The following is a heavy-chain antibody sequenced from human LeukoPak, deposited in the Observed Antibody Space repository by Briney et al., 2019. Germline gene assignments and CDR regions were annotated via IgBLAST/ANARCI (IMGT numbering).Heavy chain of an antibody. V-gene: IGHV3-23*01. CDR2: ISGSGGST. D-gene: IGHD6-6*01. J-gene: IGHJ6*03. CDR1: GFTFSSYA. Sequence: PGGSLRLSCAASGFTFSSYAMSWVRQAPGKGLEWVSAISGSGGSTYYADSVKGRFTISRDNSKNTLYLQMNSLRAEDAAVYYCATGGSPGSSSFTGGYYYYMDVWGKGTTVTVSS. CDR3: ATGGSPGSSSFTGGYYYYMDV.